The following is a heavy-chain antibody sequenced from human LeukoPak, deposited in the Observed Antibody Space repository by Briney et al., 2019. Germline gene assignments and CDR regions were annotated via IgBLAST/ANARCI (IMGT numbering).Heavy chain of an antibody. Sequence: SETLSLTCAVSGGSISSGGYSWSWIRQPPGKGLEWIGYIYHSGSTYYNPSLKSRVTISVDRSKNQFSLKLSSVTAADTAVYYCAREAGASDYWGQGTLVTVSS. CDR3: AREAGASDY. CDR1: GGSISSGGYS. D-gene: IGHD1-26*01. V-gene: IGHV4-30-2*01. CDR2: IYHSGST. J-gene: IGHJ4*02.